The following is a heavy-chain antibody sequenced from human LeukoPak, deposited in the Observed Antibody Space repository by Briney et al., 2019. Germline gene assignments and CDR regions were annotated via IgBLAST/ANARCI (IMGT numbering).Heavy chain of an antibody. Sequence: WASVKVSCKASGYTFTSYAMHWVRQAPGQRLEWMGWINAGNGNTKYSQEFQGRVTITRDTSASTAYMELSSLRSEDMAVYYCAREGADSSGHDYFDYWGQGTLVTVSS. CDR1: GYTFTSYA. CDR3: AREGADSSGHDYFDY. CDR2: INAGNGNT. V-gene: IGHV1-3*03. D-gene: IGHD3-22*01. J-gene: IGHJ4*02.